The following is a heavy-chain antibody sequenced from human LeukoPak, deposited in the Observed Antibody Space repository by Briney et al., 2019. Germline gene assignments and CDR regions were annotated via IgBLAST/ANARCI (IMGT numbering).Heavy chain of an antibody. Sequence: SETLSLTCTVSGGSISSYYWSWIRQPPGKGLEWIGYIYYSGSTNYNPSLKSRVTISVDTSKNQFSLKLSSVTAADTAVYYCARWEYSYGQSWFDPWGQGTLVTVSS. CDR2: IYYSGST. CDR1: GGSISSYY. V-gene: IGHV4-59*01. J-gene: IGHJ5*02. CDR3: ARWEYSYGQSWFDP. D-gene: IGHD5-18*01.